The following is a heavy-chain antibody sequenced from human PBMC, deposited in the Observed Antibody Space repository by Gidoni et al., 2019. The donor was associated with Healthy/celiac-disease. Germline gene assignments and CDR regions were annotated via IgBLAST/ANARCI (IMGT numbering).Heavy chain of an antibody. CDR3: ARDPRRYYYDSSGYLYYYGMDV. V-gene: IGHV1-69*04. J-gene: IGHJ6*02. Sequence: QVQLVQSGAEVKKPGSSVKVSCKASGGTFSSYAISWVRQAPGQGREWMGRIIPILGIANYEQKFQGRVTITADKSTSKAYMELSSLRCEDTAVYYCARDPRRYYYDSSGYLYYYGMDVWGQGTTVTVSS. D-gene: IGHD3-22*01. CDR2: IIPILGIA. CDR1: GGTFSSYA.